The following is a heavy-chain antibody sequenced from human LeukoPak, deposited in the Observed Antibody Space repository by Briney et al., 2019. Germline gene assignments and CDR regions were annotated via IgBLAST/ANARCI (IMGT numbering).Heavy chain of an antibody. Sequence: GGSLRLSWAASGFTFSNAKMSWVRQAPGKGLDWVGRIKSKTDGGTTDYAAPVKGRFTISRDDSKNTLYLQMITLETEDTAVYYCTGGVESGNYLHYWGQGTLVTVSS. CDR2: IKSKTDGGTT. J-gene: IGHJ4*02. D-gene: IGHD3-3*01. CDR3: TGGVESGNYLHY. V-gene: IGHV3-15*01. CDR1: GFTFSNAK.